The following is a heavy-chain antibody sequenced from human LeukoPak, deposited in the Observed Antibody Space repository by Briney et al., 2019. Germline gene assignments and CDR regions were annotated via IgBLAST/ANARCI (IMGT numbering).Heavy chain of an antibody. J-gene: IGHJ6*02. D-gene: IGHD6-13*01. V-gene: IGHV3-48*03. CDR3: ARDLGRAAAGPFYYYYGMDV. Sequence: GGSLRLSCAASGFTFSSYEMNWVRQAPGKGLEWVSYISSSGSTIYYADSVKGRFTISRDNAKNSLSLKMTSMRAEDTAVYYCARDLGRAAAGPFYYYYGMDVWGQGTTVTVSS. CDR1: GFTFSSYE. CDR2: ISSSGSTI.